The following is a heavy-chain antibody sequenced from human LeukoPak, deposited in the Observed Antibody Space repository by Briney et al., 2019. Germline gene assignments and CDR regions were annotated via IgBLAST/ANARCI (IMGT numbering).Heavy chain of an antibody. J-gene: IGHJ4*02. V-gene: IGHV1-18*01. D-gene: IGHD2-2*02. CDR3: ARSEVVPAAISYFDY. CDR2: ISAYNGNT. Sequence: ASVKVSCKASGYTFTSHGISWVRQAPGQGLEWMGWISAYNGNTNYAQKLQGRVTMTTDTSTSTAYMELRSLRSDDTAVYYCARSEVVPAAISYFDYWGQGTLVTVSS. CDR1: GYTFTSHG.